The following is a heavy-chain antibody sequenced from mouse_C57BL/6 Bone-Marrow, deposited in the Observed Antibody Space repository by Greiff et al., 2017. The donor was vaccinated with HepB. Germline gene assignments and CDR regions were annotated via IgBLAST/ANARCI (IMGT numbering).Heavy chain of an antibody. J-gene: IGHJ1*03. Sequence: EVQLQESGPSLVRPSQTLSLTCTVTGFSINSDCYWIWIRQFPGNKLEYIGYTFYSGITYYNPSLESRTYITRDTSKNQFSLKLSSVTTEDTATDSCARAAISAGYFDVWGTGTTGTVAA. CDR1: GFSINSDCY. V-gene: IGHV3-3*01. CDR3: ARAAISAGYFDV. CDR2: TFYSGIT.